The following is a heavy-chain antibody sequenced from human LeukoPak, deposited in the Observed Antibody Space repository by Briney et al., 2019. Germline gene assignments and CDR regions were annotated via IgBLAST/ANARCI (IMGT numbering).Heavy chain of an antibody. CDR2: ISAYNGNT. Sequence: ASVKVSCKASAYTFTSYGISWVRQAPGQGLEWMGWISAYNGNTNYAQKLQGRVTMTTDTSTSTAYMELRSLRSDDTAVYYCARDSTSFTIFGVVTSDYWGQGTLVTVSS. CDR3: ARDSTSFTIFGVVTSDY. D-gene: IGHD3-3*01. V-gene: IGHV1-18*01. CDR1: AYTFTSYG. J-gene: IGHJ4*02.